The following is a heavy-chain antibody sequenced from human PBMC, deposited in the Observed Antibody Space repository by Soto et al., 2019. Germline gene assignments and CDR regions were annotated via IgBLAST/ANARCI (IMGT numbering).Heavy chain of an antibody. V-gene: IGHV3-33*01. D-gene: IGHD3-10*01. CDR3: ARDGENGGSDFDY. J-gene: IGHJ4*02. Sequence: QVQLVESGGGVVQPGRSLRLSCVTSGFTFSSYGMHWVRQAPGKGLEWVAVIWYDGSNKYYADSVKGRFTISRDNSKNTLHLQMNSLRAEFTAVYYCARDGENGGSDFDYWGQGTLVNVS. CDR2: IWYDGSNK. CDR1: GFTFSSYG.